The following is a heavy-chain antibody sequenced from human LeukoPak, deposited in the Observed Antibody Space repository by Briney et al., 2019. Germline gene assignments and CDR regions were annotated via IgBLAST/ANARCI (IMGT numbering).Heavy chain of an antibody. CDR2: IYSGGST. CDR1: GFTVSSNY. V-gene: IGHV3-66*01. J-gene: IGHJ4*02. CDR3: ARVGYYYDSSGDLLDY. Sequence: PGGSLRLSCAASGFTVSSNYMSWVRQAPGKGLEWVSVIYSGGSTYYADSVKGRFTISRDNSKNTLYLQMNSLRAEDTAVYYCARVGYYYDSSGDLLDYWGQGTLVTVSS. D-gene: IGHD3-22*01.